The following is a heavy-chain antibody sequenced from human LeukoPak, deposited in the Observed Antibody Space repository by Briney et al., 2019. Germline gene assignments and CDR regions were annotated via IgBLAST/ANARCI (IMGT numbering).Heavy chain of an antibody. Sequence: SETLSLTCAVYGGSFSGYCWSWIRQPPGKGLEWIGEINHSGSTNYNPSLKSRVTISVDTSKNQFSLKLSSVTAADTAVYYCARGRWGYSYGYAYWGQGTLVTVSS. CDR3: ARGRWGYSYGYAY. CDR1: GGSFSGYC. J-gene: IGHJ4*02. V-gene: IGHV4-34*01. CDR2: INHSGST. D-gene: IGHD5-18*01.